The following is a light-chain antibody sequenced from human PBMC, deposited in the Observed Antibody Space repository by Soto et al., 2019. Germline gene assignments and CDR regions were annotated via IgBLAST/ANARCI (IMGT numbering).Light chain of an antibody. J-gene: IGLJ2*01. CDR1: SSDVGGYHS. CDR3: SSYTSSSTVV. V-gene: IGLV2-14*01. CDR2: DVS. Sequence: QSVLTQPASVSGSPGQSITISCTGTSSDVGGYHSVSWYQQHPGKAPKLMIYDVSNRPSGVSNRFSGSKSGNTASLTISGLQPEYEADYYCSSYTSSSTVVFAGGTKLTVL.